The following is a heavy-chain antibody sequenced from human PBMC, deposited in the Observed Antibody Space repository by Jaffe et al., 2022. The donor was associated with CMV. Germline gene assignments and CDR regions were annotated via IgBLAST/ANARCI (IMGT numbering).Heavy chain of an antibody. CDR3: AKIDQGSGWYHWYFDL. CDR2: ISGSGGST. D-gene: IGHD6-19*01. J-gene: IGHJ2*01. Sequence: EVQLLESGGGLVQPGGSLRLSCAASGFTFSSYAMSWVRQAPGKGLEWVSAISGSGGSTYYADSVKGRFTISRDNSKNTLYLQMNSLRAEDTAVYYCAKIDQGSGWYHWYFDLWGRGTLVTVSS. V-gene: IGHV3-23*01. CDR1: GFTFSSYA.